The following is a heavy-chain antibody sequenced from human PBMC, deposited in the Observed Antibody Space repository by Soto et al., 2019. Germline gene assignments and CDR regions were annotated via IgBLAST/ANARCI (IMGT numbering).Heavy chain of an antibody. J-gene: IGHJ4*02. D-gene: IGHD2-15*01. Sequence: GGSLRLSCAASGFAFSSYAMSWVRQAPGKGLEWFSVISGSGSNTYYADSVKGRFAISRDNSKNTLNLQMNSLRAEDTGVYYCAKIGLGRCSDGSCRELYFESWGQGTLVTVSS. CDR2: ISGSGSNT. CDR3: AKIGLGRCSDGSCRELYFES. CDR1: GFAFSSYA. V-gene: IGHV3-23*01.